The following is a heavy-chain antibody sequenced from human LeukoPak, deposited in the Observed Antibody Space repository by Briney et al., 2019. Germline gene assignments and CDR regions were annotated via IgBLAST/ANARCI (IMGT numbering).Heavy chain of an antibody. CDR2: INWNGDNP. J-gene: IGHJ4*02. V-gene: IGHV3-20*04. CDR1: GFTFEDYG. Sequence: GGSLRLSCEASGFTFEDYGMTWVRQRPGKGLEYVCQINWNGDNPVYENSLRGRFTISRDNAKNSVYLQMSSLRVDDTAFYYCARRSVAGATTGYYYDSWGQGTLVTVSS. D-gene: IGHD1-26*01. CDR3: ARRSVAGATTGYYYDS.